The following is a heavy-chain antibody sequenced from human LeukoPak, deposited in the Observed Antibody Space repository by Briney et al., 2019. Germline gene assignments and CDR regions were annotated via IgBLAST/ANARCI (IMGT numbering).Heavy chain of an antibody. CDR3: AKEGSSGPTAYFQH. V-gene: IGHV3-30*02. D-gene: IGHD6-19*01. J-gene: IGHJ1*01. CDR1: GFTFSSYG. Sequence: GGSLRLSCAASGFTFSSYGMHWARQAPGKGLEGVASIRFDGSSKYYADSVKGRFTISRDTSKDTLFLQMNSLRAEDTAVYYCAKEGSSGPTAYFQHWGQGTLVSVSS. CDR2: IRFDGSSK.